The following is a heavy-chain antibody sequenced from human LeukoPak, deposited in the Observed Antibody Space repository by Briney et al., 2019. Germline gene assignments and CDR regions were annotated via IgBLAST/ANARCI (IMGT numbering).Heavy chain of an antibody. Sequence: LETLSLTCTVSGGSMTAGDYYWGWVRQPPGTGLQWIATSYQGASLKSRVTISLDTSKNQFSLRLTSVTAADTAVYYCATTPYNWNYVGWFDPWGQGTLVTVSS. CDR1: GGSMTAGDYY. J-gene: IGHJ5*02. D-gene: IGHD1-7*01. CDR3: ATTPYNWNYVGWFDP. CDR2: S. V-gene: IGHV4-39*07.